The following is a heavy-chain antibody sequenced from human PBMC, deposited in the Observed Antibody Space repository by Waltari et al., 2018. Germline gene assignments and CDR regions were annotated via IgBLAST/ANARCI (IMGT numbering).Heavy chain of an antibody. Sequence: EVQLVESGGALVQPGGSLKLSFSASGLIPSDAAIHWVRQASGKGLKWVGRIRSRFKDDETAYAESAQGRFTISRDDSKNTAYLEMNSLKTDDTAVYYCIRPFEMGIDWGQGTQVTVSS. V-gene: IGHV3-73*01. CDR3: IRPFEMGID. D-gene: IGHD7-27*01. CDR2: IRSRFKDDET. CDR1: GLIPSDAA. J-gene: IGHJ4*02.